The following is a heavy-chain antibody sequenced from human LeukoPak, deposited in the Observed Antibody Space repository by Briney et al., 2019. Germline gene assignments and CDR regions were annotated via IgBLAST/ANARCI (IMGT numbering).Heavy chain of an antibody. V-gene: IGHV3-48*04. D-gene: IGHD2-2*01. CDR3: ARGVVRYYMDV. Sequence: PGGSLRLSCAASGFTFSSYAMSWVRQAPGKGLEWVSYISSSGSTIYYADSVKGRFTISRDNAKNSLYLQMNSLRAEDTAVYYCARGVVRYYMDVWGKGTTVTVSS. CDR1: GFTFSSYA. J-gene: IGHJ6*03. CDR2: ISSSGSTI.